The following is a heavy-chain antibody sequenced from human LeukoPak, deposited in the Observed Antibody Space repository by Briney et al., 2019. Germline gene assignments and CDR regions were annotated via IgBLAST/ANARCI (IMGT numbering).Heavy chain of an antibody. V-gene: IGHV4-59*01. CDR2: IYYSGST. J-gene: IGHJ5*02. CDR3: ARGDSSGSNWFDP. D-gene: IGHD3-22*01. CDR1: GFTFSSYA. Sequence: GSLRLSCAASGFTFSSYAMTWIRQPPGRGLEWIGYIYYSGSTNYNPSLKSRVTISVDTSKNQFSLKLSSVTAADTAVYYCARGDSSGSNWFDPWGQGTLVTVSS.